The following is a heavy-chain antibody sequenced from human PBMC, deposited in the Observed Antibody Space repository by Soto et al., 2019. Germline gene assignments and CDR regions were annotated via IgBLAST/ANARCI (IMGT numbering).Heavy chain of an antibody. CDR2: IDTSGNT. D-gene: IGHD3-3*01. V-gene: IGHV4-4*07. CDR3: ARGPNYDFWSGYFRG. CDR1: VDSITTYY. J-gene: IGHJ4*02. Sequence: SETLSLTCTVSVDSITTYYWSWIRQPAGKGLEWIGRIDTSGNTNYNPSLKSRVTMSVDTSKKQFSLKLTSVTAADTAVYYCARGPNYDFWSGYFRGWGQGTLVTVSS.